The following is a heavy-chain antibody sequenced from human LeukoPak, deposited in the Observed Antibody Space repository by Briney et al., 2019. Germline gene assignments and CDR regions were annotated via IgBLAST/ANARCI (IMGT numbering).Heavy chain of an antibody. V-gene: IGHV3-23*01. J-gene: IGHJ4*02. CDR2: ISGSGGST. D-gene: IGHD3-22*01. CDR1: GFTFSSYA. Sequence: GGSLRLSCAASGFTFSSYAMSWVRQAPGKGLEWVSGISGSGGSTYYADSVKGRFTISRDNSKNTLYLQMTSLRAEDTAVYYCAKDQVWIVVGSFDYWGQGTLVTVSS. CDR3: AKDQVWIVVGSFDY.